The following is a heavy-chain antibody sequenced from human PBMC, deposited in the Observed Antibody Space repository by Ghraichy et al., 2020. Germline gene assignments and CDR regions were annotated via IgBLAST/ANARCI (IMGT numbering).Heavy chain of an antibody. CDR2: INHSGST. D-gene: IGHD2-2*01. CDR3: ARGKQYQLLRVALVSWFDP. V-gene: IGHV4-34*01. J-gene: IGHJ5*02. Sequence: SETLSLTCAVYGGSFSGYYWSWIRQPPGKGLEWIGEINHSGSTNYNPSLKSRVTISVDTSKNQFSLKLSSVTAADTAVYYCARGKQYQLLRVALVSWFDPWGQGTLVTVSS. CDR1: GGSFSGYY.